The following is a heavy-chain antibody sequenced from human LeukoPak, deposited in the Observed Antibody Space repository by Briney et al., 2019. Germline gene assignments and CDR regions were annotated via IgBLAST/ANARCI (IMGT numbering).Heavy chain of an antibody. Sequence: PGGSLRLSCSASGFTFSSYAMHWVRQAPGKGLEYVSAISSNGGSTYYADSLKGRFTISRDNSKNTLYLQMSSLRAEDTAVYYCVKVSCSGSWHLLFDYWGQGTLVTVSS. CDR1: GFTFSSYA. V-gene: IGHV3-64D*09. D-gene: IGHD1-26*01. CDR2: ISSNGGST. J-gene: IGHJ4*02. CDR3: VKVSCSGSWHLLFDY.